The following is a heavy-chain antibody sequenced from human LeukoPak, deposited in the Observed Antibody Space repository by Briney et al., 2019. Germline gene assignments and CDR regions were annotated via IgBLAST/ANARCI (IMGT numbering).Heavy chain of an antibody. CDR2: ISSSGSDI. J-gene: IGHJ4*02. D-gene: IGHD4/OR15-4a*01. Sequence: GGSLRLSCAASGFTFSNYEMHWVRQAPGKGLEWVSYISSSGSDIYYADSVKGRFTISRDNAKNSLYLQMSSLRVEDTAVYYCARDATLVAFDYWGQGTLVSVSS. CDR3: ARDATLVAFDY. V-gene: IGHV3-48*03. CDR1: GFTFSNYE.